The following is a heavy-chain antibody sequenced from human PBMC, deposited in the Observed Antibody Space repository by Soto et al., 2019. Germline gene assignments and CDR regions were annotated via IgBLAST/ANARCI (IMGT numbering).Heavy chain of an antibody. Sequence: SXXXSCXXSGFXXSXYGMHWVRXXXGKGLEWVXXXXXXXXXXXXADSVKGRFTISRDNSKNTLYLQMNSLRAEDTAVYYCARDWVGEDSHGGLDPWGQGTLVTVSS. CDR1: GFXXSXYG. CDR3: ARDWVGEDSHGGLDP. CDR2: XXXXXXXX. J-gene: IGHJ5*02. V-gene: IGHV3-33*01. D-gene: IGHD1-26*01.